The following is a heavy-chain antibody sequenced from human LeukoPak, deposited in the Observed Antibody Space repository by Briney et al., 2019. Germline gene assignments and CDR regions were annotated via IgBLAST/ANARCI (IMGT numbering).Heavy chain of an antibody. D-gene: IGHD3-16*01. V-gene: IGHV3-30*18. CDR2: ITYDGSSE. CDR1: GFTFSNYG. CDR3: AKRGDGGHKSLEY. Sequence: GGSLRLSCVASGFTFSNYGMHWVRQAPGKGLEWVATITYDGSSEYYADSVKDRFTVSRDNSKNTLYLQMSSLNTEDTAVYYCAKRGDGGHKSLEYWGQGTLVIVSS. J-gene: IGHJ4*02.